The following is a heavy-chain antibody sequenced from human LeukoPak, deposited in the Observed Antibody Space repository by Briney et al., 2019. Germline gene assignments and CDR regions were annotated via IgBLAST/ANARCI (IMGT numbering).Heavy chain of an antibody. J-gene: IGHJ4*02. CDR2: IYSGGSA. V-gene: IGHV4-34*01. Sequence: SETLSLTCAVYSGSYNDYCWIWLRQPPRRGLEWIGEIYSGGSANYDPSLKGRLAISVDPSKSQFSLKLSSLTAADTAVYFCARGVVDYSTRSGYLSHWGQGTLVTVSS. CDR1: SGSYNDYC. CDR3: ARGVVDYSTRSGYLSH. D-gene: IGHD3-22*01.